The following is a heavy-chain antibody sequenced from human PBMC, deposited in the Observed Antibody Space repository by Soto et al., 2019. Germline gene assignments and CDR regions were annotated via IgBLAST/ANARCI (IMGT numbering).Heavy chain of an antibody. D-gene: IGHD3-10*01. CDR3: ARVGDYYGSGSYYNHPAYMDV. CDR2: ISSSSSYI. CDR1: GFTFSSYS. V-gene: IGHV3-21*01. J-gene: IGHJ6*03. Sequence: GSLRLSCAASGFTFSSYSMNWVRQAPGKGLEWVSSISSSSSYIYYADSVKGRFTISRDNAKNSLYLQMNSLRAEDTAVYYCARVGDYYGSGSYYNHPAYMDVWGKGTTVTVSS.